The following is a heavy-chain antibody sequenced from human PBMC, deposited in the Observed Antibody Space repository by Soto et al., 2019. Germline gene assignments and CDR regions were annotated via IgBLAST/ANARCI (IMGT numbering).Heavy chain of an antibody. CDR2: ISSNGGST. J-gene: IGHJ4*02. Sequence: EVQLVESGGGLVQPGGSLRLSCAASGFTFSSYAMHWVRQAPGKGLEYVSAISSNGGSTYYANSVKGRFTISRDNSENTLYLQMGSLRAEDMAVYYCATTNYGDYIHWGQGTLVTVSS. D-gene: IGHD4-17*01. CDR3: ATTNYGDYIH. CDR1: GFTFSSYA. V-gene: IGHV3-64*01.